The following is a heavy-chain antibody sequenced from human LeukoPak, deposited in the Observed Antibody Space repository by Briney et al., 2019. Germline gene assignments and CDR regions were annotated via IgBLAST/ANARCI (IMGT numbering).Heavy chain of an antibody. J-gene: IGHJ1*01. CDR1: GGSISSYY. Sequence: SETLSLTCTVSGGSISSYYWIWIPQPPPKGQEWIGYIYYSRSTNYNPSLKSRVTISVDQSKNPFSLKLSSVTAADPAVYYCARMSYGDHDIAYWGQAPLVTVSS. CDR3: ARMSYGDHDIAY. D-gene: IGHD4-17*01. CDR2: IYYSRST. V-gene: IGHV4-59*01.